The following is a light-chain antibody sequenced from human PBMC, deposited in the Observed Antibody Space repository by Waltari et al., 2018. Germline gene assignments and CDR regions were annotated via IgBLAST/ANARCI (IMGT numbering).Light chain of an antibody. CDR2: GAS. CDR3: QHYVSLPVT. V-gene: IGKV3-20*01. CDR1: QRVSRA. Sequence: EIVLTQSPGTLSLSPGERATLSCRASQRVSRALAWYQQNPGQAPRLLIYGASKRATGIPDRFSGSGSGTDFSLIISRLEPEDFAVYYCQHYVSLPVTFGQGTKVEIK. J-gene: IGKJ1*01.